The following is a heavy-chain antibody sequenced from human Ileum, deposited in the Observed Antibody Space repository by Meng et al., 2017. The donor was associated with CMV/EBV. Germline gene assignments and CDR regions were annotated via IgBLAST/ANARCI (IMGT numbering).Heavy chain of an antibody. CDR3: AKGRSSSQSSAANS. CDR2: ISYDGSNK. D-gene: IGHD6-6*01. Sequence: GGSLRLSCAASGFTFSSYAMHWVRQAPGKGLEWVAVISYDGSNKYYADSVKGRFTISRDNSKNTLYLQMNSLRAEDTAVYYCAKGRSSSQSSAANSWGQGNLVSVAS. CDR1: GFTFSSYA. J-gene: IGHJ4*02. V-gene: IGHV3-30*04.